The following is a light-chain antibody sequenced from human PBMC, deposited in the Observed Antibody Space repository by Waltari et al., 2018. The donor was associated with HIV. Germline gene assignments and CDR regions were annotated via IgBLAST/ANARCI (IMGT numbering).Light chain of an antibody. CDR2: GAS. J-gene: IGKJ5*01. Sequence: IVLTQSPGTLSLSPGERASLSCRASQSVSSTYIAWYQQKPGKAPRLLIYGASTRTTDIPDRVSGSGSGTDFTLTINRLEPEDFGVYFCQLHSSTITFGQGTRLDIK. V-gene: IGKV3-20*01. CDR3: QLHSSTIT. CDR1: QSVSSTY.